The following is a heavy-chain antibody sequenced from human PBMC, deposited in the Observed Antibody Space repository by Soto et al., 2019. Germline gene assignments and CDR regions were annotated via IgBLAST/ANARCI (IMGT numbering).Heavy chain of an antibody. Sequence: GASVKVSCKASGGTFSSYAISWVRQAPGQGLEWMGGIIPIFGTANYAQKFQGRVTITADESTSTAYMELSSLRSEDTAVYYCASSPGSSWYGCCWFDPWGQGTLVTVSS. CDR3: ASSPGSSWYGCCWFDP. CDR1: GGTFSSYA. V-gene: IGHV1-69*13. D-gene: IGHD6-13*01. CDR2: IIPIFGTA. J-gene: IGHJ5*02.